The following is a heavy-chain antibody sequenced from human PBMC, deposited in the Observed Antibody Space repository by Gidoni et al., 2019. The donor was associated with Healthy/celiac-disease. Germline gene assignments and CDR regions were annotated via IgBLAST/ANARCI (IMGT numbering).Heavy chain of an antibody. CDR1: GGSISSYY. D-gene: IGHD5-18*01. CDR2: IYYSGST. Sequence: QVQLQESGPGLVKPSETLSLTCTVSGGSISSYYWSWIRQPPGKGLEWIGYIYYSGSTNYNPSLKSRVTISVDTSKNQFSLKLSSVTAADTAVYYCARDHRYSYGRRWWYFDLWGRGTLVTVSS. V-gene: IGHV4-59*01. CDR3: ARDHRYSYGRRWWYFDL. J-gene: IGHJ2*01.